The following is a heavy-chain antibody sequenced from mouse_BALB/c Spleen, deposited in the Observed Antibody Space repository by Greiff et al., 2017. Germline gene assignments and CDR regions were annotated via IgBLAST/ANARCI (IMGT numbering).Heavy chain of an antibody. CDR2: ISSGGSYT. D-gene: IGHD2-3*01. V-gene: IGHV5-6*02. J-gene: IGHJ2*01. CDR1: GFTFSSYG. Sequence: DVMLVESGGDLVKPGGSLKLSCAASGFTFSSYGMSWVRQTPDKRLEWVATISSGGSYTYYPDSVKGRFTISRDNAKNTLYLQMSSLKSEDTAMYYCARHDGGDYFDYWGQGTTLTVSS. CDR3: ARHDGGDYFDY.